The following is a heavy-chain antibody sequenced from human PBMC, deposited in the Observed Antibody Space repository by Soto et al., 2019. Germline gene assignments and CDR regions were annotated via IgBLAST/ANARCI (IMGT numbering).Heavy chain of an antibody. CDR2: INPNSGGT. D-gene: IGHD3-9*01. Sequence: ASVKVSCKASGYTFTGYYMHWVRQAPGQGLEWMGWINPNSGGTNYAQKFQGWVTMTRDTSISTAYMEPSRLRSDDTAVYYCARGGVLRYFDWLFHDFDYWGQGTLVTVSS. J-gene: IGHJ4*02. V-gene: IGHV1-2*04. CDR3: ARGGVLRYFDWLFHDFDY. CDR1: GYTFTGYY.